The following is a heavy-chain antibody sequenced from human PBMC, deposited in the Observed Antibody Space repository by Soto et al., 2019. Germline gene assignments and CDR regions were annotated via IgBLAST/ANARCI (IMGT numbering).Heavy chain of an antibody. CDR2: IHYSGST. J-gene: IGHJ4*02. CDR3: ARGHYDFWSGYFATIDY. D-gene: IGHD3-3*01. CDR1: GGSISSYY. V-gene: IGHV4-59*08. Sequence: SETLSLTCTVSGGSISSYYWSWIRQPPGKGLEWIGYIHYSGSTKYNPSLKSRVTISADTSKNQFSLKLSSVTAADTAVYYCARGHYDFWSGYFATIDYWGQGTLGTVSS.